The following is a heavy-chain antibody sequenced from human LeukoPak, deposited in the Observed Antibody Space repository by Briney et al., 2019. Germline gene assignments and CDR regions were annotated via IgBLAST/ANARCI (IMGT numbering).Heavy chain of an antibody. J-gene: IGHJ6*02. V-gene: IGHV4-59*01. CDR1: GGSISSYY. CDR3: ARESDYYYGMDV. Sequence: PSETLSLTCTVSGGSISSYYWSWIRQPPGKGLEWIGYIYYSGSTNYNPSLKSRVTIPVDTSKNQFSLKLSSVTAADTAVYYCARESDYYYGMDVWGQGTTVTVSS. CDR2: IYYSGST.